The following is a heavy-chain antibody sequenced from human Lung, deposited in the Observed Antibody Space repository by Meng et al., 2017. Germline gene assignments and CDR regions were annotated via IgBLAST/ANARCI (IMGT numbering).Heavy chain of an antibody. J-gene: IGHJ2*01. V-gene: IGHV4-30-4*01. Sequence: GPLQESGQGLLKRSQTLALTCTFCGGSISSSNYYWSWIRQPPGECLEWIGHIYNSGSTYYNPSLKSRITISVDTSKNQFSLKLSSVTAADTAVYYCARGQKGYFDLWGRGTLVTVSS. CDR2: IYNSGST. CDR3: ARGQKGYFDL. CDR1: GGSISSSNYY.